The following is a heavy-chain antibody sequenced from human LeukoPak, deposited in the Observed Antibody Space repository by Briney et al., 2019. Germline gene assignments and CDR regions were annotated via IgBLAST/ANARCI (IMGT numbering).Heavy chain of an antibody. D-gene: IGHD1-26*01. J-gene: IGHJ4*02. CDR3: ARGGPTTYSY. Sequence: ASVKVSCNTSGGTFSSYTISWVRQAPGQGLEWMGGIIPIFGTPHYAQKFQDRVTITSDASTSTAYMELSSLRSEDTAVYYCARGGPTTYSYWGQGTLVTVSS. CDR2: IIPIFGTP. V-gene: IGHV1-69*13. CDR1: GGTFSSYT.